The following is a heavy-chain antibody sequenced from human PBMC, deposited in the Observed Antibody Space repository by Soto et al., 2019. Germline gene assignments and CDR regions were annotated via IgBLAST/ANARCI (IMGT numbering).Heavy chain of an antibody. CDR3: ARHLRLVGFGEYDL. D-gene: IGHD3-10*01. J-gene: IGHJ2*01. V-gene: IGHV3-53*04. CDR1: GFTFSTNY. CDR2: IYSGGTS. Sequence: EVQLVESGGGLVQPGGSLRLSCAASGFTFSTNYMSWVRQAPGKGLEWVSLIYSGGTSSYAGSVKGRFTISRHNSNNTRYLQMNSLRPEDTAVYYCARHLRLVGFGEYDLWGRGTLVTVSS.